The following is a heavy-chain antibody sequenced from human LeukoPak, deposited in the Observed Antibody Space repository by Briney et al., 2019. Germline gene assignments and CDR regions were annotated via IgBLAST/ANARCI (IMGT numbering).Heavy chain of an antibody. V-gene: IGHV3-23*01. Sequence: PGGSLRLSCAVSGFTFSTYAMSWVRQAPGKGLEWVSAIYSSGGSTYYADSVKGRFTISRDNSKNTLFLQMNSLRGEDTAVYYCAKDRLNGGWYPHFDNWGQGTLVTVSS. CDR1: GFTFSTYA. CDR2: IYSSGGST. D-gene: IGHD6-19*01. J-gene: IGHJ4*02. CDR3: AKDRLNGGWYPHFDN.